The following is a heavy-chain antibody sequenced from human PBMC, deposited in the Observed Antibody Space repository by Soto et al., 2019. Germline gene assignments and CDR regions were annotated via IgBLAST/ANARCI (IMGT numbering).Heavy chain of an antibody. CDR3: AAGGGLPRYY. CDR1: GGSISSGGYS. CDR2: IYHSGST. Sequence: QLQLQESGSGLVKPSQTLSLTCAVSGGSISSGGYSWSWIRQPPGKGLEWIGYIYHSGSTYYNPSLKSRVTISVDRSKNPCSLKLSAVTAADTAVYYCAAGGGLPRYYWGQGTLVTVSS. D-gene: IGHD5-12*01. J-gene: IGHJ4*02. V-gene: IGHV4-30-2*01.